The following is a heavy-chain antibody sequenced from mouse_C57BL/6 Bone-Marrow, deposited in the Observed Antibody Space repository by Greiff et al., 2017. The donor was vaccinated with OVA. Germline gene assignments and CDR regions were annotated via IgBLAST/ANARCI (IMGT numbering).Heavy chain of an antibody. CDR2: IYPGDGDT. Sequence: QVQLQQSGAELVKPGASVKISCKASGYAFSSYWMNWVKQRPGKGLEWIGQIYPGDGDTNYNGKFKGKATLTADKSSSTAYIQLSSLTSEDSAVYFCASFTGGYYDYDDYWGQGTTLTVSS. CDR3: ASFTGGYYDYDDY. CDR1: GYAFSSYW. V-gene: IGHV1-80*01. J-gene: IGHJ2*01. D-gene: IGHD2-4*01.